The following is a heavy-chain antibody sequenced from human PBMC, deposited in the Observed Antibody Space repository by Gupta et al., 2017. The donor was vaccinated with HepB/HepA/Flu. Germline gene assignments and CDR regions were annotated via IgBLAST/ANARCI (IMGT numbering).Heavy chain of an antibody. CDR2: ISWNSGSI. Sequence: EVQLVESGGGLVQPGRSLRLSCAASGFTFDDYAMHWVRQAPGKGLEWVSGISWNSGSIGYADSVKGRFTISRDNAKNSLYLQMNSLRAEDTALYYCAKDRGQVSPSYYYYYGMDVWGQGTTVTVSS. CDR1: GFTFDDYA. CDR3: AKDRGQVSPSYYYYYGMDV. J-gene: IGHJ6*02. V-gene: IGHV3-9*01. D-gene: IGHD5/OR15-5a*01.